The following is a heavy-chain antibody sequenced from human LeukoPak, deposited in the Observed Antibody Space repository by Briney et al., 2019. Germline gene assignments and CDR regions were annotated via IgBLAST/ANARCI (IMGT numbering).Heavy chain of an antibody. J-gene: IGHJ5*02. CDR1: GGTFSSYA. V-gene: IGHV1-69*13. Sequence: EASVKVSCKASGGTFSSYAISWVRQAPGQGLEWMGGIIPIFGTANYAQKFQGRVTITSDESTSTAYMELSSLRSEDTAVYYCARASYQLLLDVWFDPWGQGTLVTVSP. CDR3: ARASYQLLLDVWFDP. CDR2: IIPIFGTA. D-gene: IGHD2-2*01.